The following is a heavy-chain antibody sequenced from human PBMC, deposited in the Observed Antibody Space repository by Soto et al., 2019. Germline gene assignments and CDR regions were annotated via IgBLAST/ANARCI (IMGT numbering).Heavy chain of an antibody. J-gene: IGHJ5*02. CDR2: INHSGST. CDR3: ARGRYYYGSGSYPNWFDP. V-gene: IGHV4-34*01. CDR1: GGSFSGYY. D-gene: IGHD3-10*01. Sequence: PSETLSLTCAVYGGSFSGYYWSRIRQPPGKGLEWIGEINHSGSTNYNPSLKSRVTISVDTSKNQFSLKLSSVTAADTAVYYCARGRYYYGSGSYPNWFDPWGQETLVTVSS.